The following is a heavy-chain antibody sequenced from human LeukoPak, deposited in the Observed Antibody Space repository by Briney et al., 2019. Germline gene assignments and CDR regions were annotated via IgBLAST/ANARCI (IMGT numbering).Heavy chain of an antibody. D-gene: IGHD3-3*01. CDR1: GFTFSSYA. CDR2: ISYDGSNK. CDR3: ARGRDFWSGYYLNSYFDY. J-gene: IGHJ4*02. V-gene: IGHV3-30-3*01. Sequence: PGGSLRLSCAASGFTFSSYAMHWVRQAPGKGLKWVAVISYDGSNKYYADSVKGRFTISRDNSKNTLYLQMNSLRAEDTAVYYCARGRDFWSGYYLNSYFDYWGQGTLVTVSS.